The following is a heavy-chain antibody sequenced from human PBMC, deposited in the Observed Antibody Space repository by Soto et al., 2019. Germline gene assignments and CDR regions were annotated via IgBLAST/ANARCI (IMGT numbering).Heavy chain of an antibody. D-gene: IGHD6-6*01. CDR2: IYYSGST. J-gene: IGHJ6*02. CDR3: ARTKTARTKYYYYYGMDV. CDR1: GGSISSYY. Sequence: TLSLTCTVSGGSISSYYCSWIRQPPGKGLEWIGYIYYSGSTNYNPSLKSRVTISVDTSKNQFSLKLSSVTAADTAVYYCARTKTARTKYYYYYGMDVWGQGTTVTVSS. V-gene: IGHV4-59*01.